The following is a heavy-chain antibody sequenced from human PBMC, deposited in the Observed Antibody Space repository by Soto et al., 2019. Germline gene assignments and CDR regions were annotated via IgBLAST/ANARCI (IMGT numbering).Heavy chain of an antibody. J-gene: IGHJ4*02. CDR2: IYPSGST. D-gene: IGHD3-10*01. CDR3: ARLRSYDSGGPKY. V-gene: IGHV4-4*02. CDR1: SDSITSTDW. Sequence: QVQLQESGPELVKPSGALSLTCAVSSDSITSTDWWSWVRQPPGKGLEWIGEIYPSGSTKYNPSVQSRVAISMDKSKMQFSLRLTSVTAADTAVYYYARLRSYDSGGPKYWGQGTLVTVSS.